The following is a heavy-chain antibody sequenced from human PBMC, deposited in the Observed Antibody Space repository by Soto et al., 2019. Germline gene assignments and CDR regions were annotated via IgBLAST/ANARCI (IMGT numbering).Heavy chain of an antibody. D-gene: IGHD2-21*02. V-gene: IGHV1-69*01. J-gene: IGHJ4*02. CDR1: GGTFSSHS. CDR3: AREVGYGDFSAALLD. Sequence: VQLMQSGAEVKTPGSSVMVSCKASGGTFSSHSINWVRQAPGQGLEWMGGIITLFGTSNYAQNFQGRVTITADQSTSTAYMELHSLTSDDTAVYYCAREVGYGDFSAALLDWGQGTLVTVSS. CDR2: IITLFGTS.